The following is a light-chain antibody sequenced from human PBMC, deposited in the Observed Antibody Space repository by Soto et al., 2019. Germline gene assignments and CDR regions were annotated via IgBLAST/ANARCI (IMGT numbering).Light chain of an antibody. Sequence: QSALTQPPSASGSPGQSVTISCTGTSSDVGGYNYVSWYQQHPGKAPKVMIYEVSKRPSGVPVRFSGSKSGNTASLTVSGLKAEDEADYYCSSYAGSNNVVFGGGTKVTVL. CDR2: EVS. CDR1: SSDVGGYNY. V-gene: IGLV2-8*01. J-gene: IGLJ2*01. CDR3: SSYAGSNNVV.